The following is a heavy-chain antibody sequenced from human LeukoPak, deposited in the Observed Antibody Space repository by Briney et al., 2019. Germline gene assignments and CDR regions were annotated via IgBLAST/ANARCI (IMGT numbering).Heavy chain of an antibody. V-gene: IGHV4-59*12. J-gene: IGHJ6*02. CDR2: IYYSGST. D-gene: IGHD3-3*01. CDR3: ARDNVLRFLGGYYYGMDV. Sequence: SETLSLTCTVSGGSISSYYWSWTRQPPGKGLEWIGYIYYSGSTNYNPSLKSRVTISVDTSKNQFSLKLSSVTAADTAVYYCARDNVLRFLGGYYYGMDVWGQGTTVTVSS. CDR1: GGSISSYY.